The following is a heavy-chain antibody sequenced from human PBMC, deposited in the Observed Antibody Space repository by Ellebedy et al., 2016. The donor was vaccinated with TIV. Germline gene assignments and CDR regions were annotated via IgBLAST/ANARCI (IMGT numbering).Heavy chain of an antibody. D-gene: IGHD5-18*01. CDR3: ARHRDTALAF. CDR2: INPSASST. CDR1: GYTFTNYY. V-gene: IGHV1-46*01. Sequence: ASVKVSCKASGYTFTNYYIHWVRQAPGQGLEWMGIINPSASSTSYAQKFQDRVIMTWDTSPSTVYLELSSLRSEDTAIYYCARHRDTALAFWGQGTLVTVSS. J-gene: IGHJ4*02.